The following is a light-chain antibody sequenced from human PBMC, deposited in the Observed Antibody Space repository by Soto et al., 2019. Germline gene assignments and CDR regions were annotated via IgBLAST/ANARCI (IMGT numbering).Light chain of an antibody. CDR2: DAS. J-gene: IGKJ2*01. V-gene: IGKV3-11*01. CDR3: QQRSNSPGGT. Sequence: EIVLTQSPATLSLSPGERATLSCRASQSVSSYLAWYQQKPGQAPRLLIYDASNRATGIPARFSGSGSGTDFTLTISSLEPEDVGVYYCQQRSNSPGGTFGEGTKLEIK. CDR1: QSVSSY.